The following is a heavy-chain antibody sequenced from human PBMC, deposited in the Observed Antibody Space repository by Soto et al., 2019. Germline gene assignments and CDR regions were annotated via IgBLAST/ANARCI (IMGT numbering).Heavy chain of an antibody. Sequence: LSLTCTVSGDSVTSVSDYWSWIRQPPGKGLEWIGYIYYSGSADYNPSLGSRVTISIDTSKNQFSLKLTSVTAADTAVYYCAFYYDSSGYYGYWGQGTLVTVSS. D-gene: IGHD3-22*01. CDR1: GDSVTSVSDY. CDR2: IYYSGSA. J-gene: IGHJ4*02. CDR3: AFYYDSSGYYGY. V-gene: IGHV4-61*01.